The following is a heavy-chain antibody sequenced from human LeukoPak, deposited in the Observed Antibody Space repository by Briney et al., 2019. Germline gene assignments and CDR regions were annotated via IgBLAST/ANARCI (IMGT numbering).Heavy chain of an antibody. V-gene: IGHV3-53*01. D-gene: IGHD3-22*01. J-gene: IGHJ3*02. CDR2: INSGGST. CDR1: GFTINNNY. CDR3: AREDPYDSSGSDSDAFDI. Sequence: GGSLRLSCAASGFTINNNYLSWIRQAPGKGLEWVSVINSGGSTDYADSVKGRFTISRDNSKNTLYLQMNSLRVEDTAVYYCAREDPYDSSGSDSDAFDIWGQGTMVTVSS.